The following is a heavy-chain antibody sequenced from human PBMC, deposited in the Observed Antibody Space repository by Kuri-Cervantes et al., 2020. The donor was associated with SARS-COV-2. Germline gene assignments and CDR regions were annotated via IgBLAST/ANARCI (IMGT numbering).Heavy chain of an antibody. D-gene: IGHD5-18*01. J-gene: IGHJ4*02. CDR1: GGSFSGYY. CDR2: IYTTGTT. Sequence: SETLSLTCAVYGGSFSGYYWSWIRQPPGKGLEWIGHIYTTGTTNYNPSLKSRVSISVDKSKNQFSLKLSSVTAADTAVYYCARVSWMQLWHRYFDNWGQGTLVTVSS. V-gene: IGHV4-4*09. CDR3: ARVSWMQLWHRYFDN.